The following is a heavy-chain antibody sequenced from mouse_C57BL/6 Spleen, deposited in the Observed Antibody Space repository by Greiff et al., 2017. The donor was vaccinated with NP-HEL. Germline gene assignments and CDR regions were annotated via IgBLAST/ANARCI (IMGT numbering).Heavy chain of an antibody. CDR1: GYTFTDYE. CDR3: TRSRELGRFAY. Sequence: SGAELVRPGASVTLSCKASGYTFTDYEMHWVKQTPVHGLEWIGAIDPETGGTAYNQKFKGKAILTADKSSSTAYMELRSLTSEDSAVYYCTRSRELGRFAYWGQGTLVTVSA. V-gene: IGHV1-15*01. J-gene: IGHJ3*01. CDR2: IDPETGGT. D-gene: IGHD4-1*01.